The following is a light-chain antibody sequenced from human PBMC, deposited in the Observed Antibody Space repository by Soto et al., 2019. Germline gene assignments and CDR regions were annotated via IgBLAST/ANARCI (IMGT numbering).Light chain of an antibody. CDR2: WAS. Sequence: DIVMTQSPDSLAVSLGERATINCKSSQSVLYSSNNKNYLAWYQQKPGQPPKLLIYWASTRESGVPDRFSGSGSGTDFTLTISSLQADDVAVYYCQQYYSTPPLPFGGGTKVEIK. V-gene: IGKV4-1*01. J-gene: IGKJ4*01. CDR3: QQYYSTPPLP. CDR1: QSVLYSSNNKNY.